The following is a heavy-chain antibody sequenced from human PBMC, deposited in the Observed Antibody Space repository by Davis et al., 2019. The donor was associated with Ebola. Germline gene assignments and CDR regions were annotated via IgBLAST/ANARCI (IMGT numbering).Heavy chain of an antibody. Sequence: GESLKISCAASGFTFSGSAMHWVRQASGKGLEWVGRIRSKAHNYATAYAAPVKGSFTISRDESKNTAYLQMNSLTSEDTAVYYCTRSPGYSSSHVPRDYFDYWGQGTLVTVSS. J-gene: IGHJ4*02. CDR2: IRSKAHNYAT. D-gene: IGHD6-13*01. V-gene: IGHV3-73*01. CDR1: GFTFSGSA. CDR3: TRSPGYSSSHVPRDYFDY.